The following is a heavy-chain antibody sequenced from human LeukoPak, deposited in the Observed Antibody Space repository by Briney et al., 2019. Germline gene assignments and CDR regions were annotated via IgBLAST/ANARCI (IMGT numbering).Heavy chain of an antibody. CDR1: GFTFSSYV. Sequence: GGSLRLSCVASGFTFSSYVMHWVRQAPGKGLEWVALISYDENKKYYTESVKGRFTISRDNSKRTLYLHMNSLSAEDSAAYYCAKDSPPGYSSSWYVWGQGTLVTVSS. CDR3: AKDSPPGYSSSWYV. CDR2: ISYDENKK. J-gene: IGHJ4*02. V-gene: IGHV3-30*18. D-gene: IGHD6-13*01.